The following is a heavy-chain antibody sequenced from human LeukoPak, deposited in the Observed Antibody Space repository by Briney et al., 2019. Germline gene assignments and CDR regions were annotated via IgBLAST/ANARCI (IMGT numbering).Heavy chain of an antibody. CDR1: GFTFSSYG. CDR3: AKALYSSSWYGLY. V-gene: IGHV3-23*01. J-gene: IGHJ4*02. Sequence: GGSLRLSCAASGFTFSSYGMSWVRQAPGKGLEWVSGISGGGGSTYCADSVKGRFTISRDNSKNTLYLQMNSLRAEDTAVYYCAKALYSSSWYGLYWGQGTLVTVSS. D-gene: IGHD6-13*01. CDR2: ISGGGGST.